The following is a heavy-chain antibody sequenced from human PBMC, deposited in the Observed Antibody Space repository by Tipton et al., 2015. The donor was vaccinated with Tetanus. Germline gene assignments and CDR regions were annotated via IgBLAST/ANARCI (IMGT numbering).Heavy chain of an antibody. D-gene: IGHD2-15*01. J-gene: IGHJ5*02. CDR1: GFIFSSYG. Sequence: SLRLSCAASGFIFSSYGIHWVRQAPGKGPEWLAVSWYDGTDKYYADSVKGRFTISRDNSKNTLYLQMNSLRAEDTALYYCAREADCSGGSCFSGDCDTWGQGTQVTVSS. CDR3: AREADCSGGSCFSGDCDT. CDR2: SWYDGTDK. V-gene: IGHV3-33*01.